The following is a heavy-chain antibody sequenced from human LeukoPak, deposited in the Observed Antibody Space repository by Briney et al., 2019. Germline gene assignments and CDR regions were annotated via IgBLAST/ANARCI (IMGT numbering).Heavy chain of an antibody. CDR2: ICSSSSNK. D-gene: IGHD1-7*01. Sequence: PGGSLRLSCAPSGFTLSSYSMNWVRQAPGEGVEGVSYICSSSSNKHHAHSVKGRFTISRDNAKNSLYLQMISLRAEDTAVYYCARDRGITGTTRAAYYMDVWGKGTTVTVSS. CDR1: GFTLSSYS. J-gene: IGHJ6*03. CDR3: ARDRGITGTTRAAYYMDV. V-gene: IGHV3-48*01.